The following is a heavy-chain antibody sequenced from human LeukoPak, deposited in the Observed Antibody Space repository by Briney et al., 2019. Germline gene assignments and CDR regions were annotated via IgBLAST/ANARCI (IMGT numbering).Heavy chain of an antibody. CDR2: IYYSGST. CDR3: ARVGATNGWEYYYYYMDV. J-gene: IGHJ6*03. V-gene: IGHV4-39*01. CDR1: GGSISSSSYY. D-gene: IGHD1-26*01. Sequence: SETLSLTCTVSGGSISSSSYYWGWIRQPPGKGLEWIGSIYYSGSTYYNPSLKSRVTISVDTSKNQFSLKLSSVTAADTAVYYCARVGATNGWEYYYYYMDVWGKGTTVTVSS.